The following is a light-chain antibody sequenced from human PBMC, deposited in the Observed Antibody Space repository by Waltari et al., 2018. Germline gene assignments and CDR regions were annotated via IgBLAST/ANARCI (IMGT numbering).Light chain of an antibody. Sequence: QSVLTQPPSASGTPGQRVTISCSGSSSNIGSNTVNWYQQLPGTAPKLLIYSNNQRPSGVPDRFSGSKSGTSASLAISGLQSEDEADYYCAAWDDSLNGPTRVFGGGTKLTVL. CDR3: AAWDDSLNGPTRV. J-gene: IGLJ3*02. CDR1: SSNIGSNT. CDR2: SNN. V-gene: IGLV1-44*01.